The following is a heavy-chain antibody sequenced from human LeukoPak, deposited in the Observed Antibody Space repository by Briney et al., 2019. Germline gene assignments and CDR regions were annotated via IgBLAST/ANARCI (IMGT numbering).Heavy chain of an antibody. J-gene: IGHJ4*02. CDR3: ARVEAYCSRTSCHDY. D-gene: IGHD2-2*01. CDR2: ISAYNGNT. Sequence: GASVKVSCKASGFTFTSYGISWVRQAPGQGLEWLGWISAYNGNTDYAQKFQGKVTMTTDTSTSTAHMELRSLNSDDTAAYYCARVEAYCSRTSCHDYWGLGTLVTVSS. CDR1: GFTFTSYG. V-gene: IGHV1-18*01.